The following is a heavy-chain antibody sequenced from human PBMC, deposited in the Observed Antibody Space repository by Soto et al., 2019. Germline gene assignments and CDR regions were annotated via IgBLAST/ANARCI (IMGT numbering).Heavy chain of an antibody. Sequence: PGGSLRLSCAASGFTLSTYWRHWVRQAPGKGLVWVSRINNDGSTTNYADAVKGRFTISRDNAKNTLYLQMNSLTAEDTAVYYYARVARGAWGVFDHWGQGTLVTVSS. J-gene: IGHJ4*02. CDR2: INNDGSTT. CDR1: GFTLSTYW. CDR3: ARVARGAWGVFDH. D-gene: IGHD3-16*01. V-gene: IGHV3-74*01.